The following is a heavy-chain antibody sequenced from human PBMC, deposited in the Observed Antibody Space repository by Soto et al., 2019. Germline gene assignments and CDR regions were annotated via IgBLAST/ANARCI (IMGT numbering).Heavy chain of an antibody. CDR2: ISGSGGST. Sequence: EVQLLESGGGLVQPGGSLRLSCAASGFTFSSYAMSWVRQATGKGLGWVSAISGSGGSTYYADSVKGRFTISRHNSKNALYLQMHSLGAEDTAVYYCAKASAPLGYCSGGRCYCLFDYWGQGTLVTVSS. D-gene: IGHD2-15*01. CDR1: GFTFSSYA. J-gene: IGHJ4*02. CDR3: AKASAPLGYCSGGRCYCLFDY. V-gene: IGHV3-23*01.